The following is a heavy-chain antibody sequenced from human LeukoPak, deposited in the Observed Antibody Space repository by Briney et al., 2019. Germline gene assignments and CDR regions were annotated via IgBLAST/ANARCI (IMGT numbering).Heavy chain of an antibody. D-gene: IGHD3-22*01. CDR2: IIPMFHKT. V-gene: IGHV1-69*05. CDR1: GGTFSSYS. J-gene: IGHJ4*02. CDR3: ARIPDSSVNGSDY. Sequence: SVKVSCKASGGTFSSYSISWVRQAPGQRLEWMGNIIPMFHKTNYAQILQGRVTITTDESTTTAYMELNSLRPEDTAVYYCARIPDSSVNGSDYWGQGTLVTVSS.